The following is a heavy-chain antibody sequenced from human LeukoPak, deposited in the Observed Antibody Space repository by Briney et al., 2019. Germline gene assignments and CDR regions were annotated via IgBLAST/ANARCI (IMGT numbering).Heavy chain of an antibody. J-gene: IGHJ6*04. CDR3: AELGITMIGGV. V-gene: IGHV3-21*01. D-gene: IGHD3-10*02. CDR1: GLTFRIYS. Sequence: GGSLRLSCAASGLTFRIYSMNWVRQAPGKGLEWVSSVSSSSRYIYYADSVKGRFTISRDNAKNSLYLQMNSLRAEDTAVYYCAELGITMIGGVWGKGTTVTISS. CDR2: VSSSSRYI.